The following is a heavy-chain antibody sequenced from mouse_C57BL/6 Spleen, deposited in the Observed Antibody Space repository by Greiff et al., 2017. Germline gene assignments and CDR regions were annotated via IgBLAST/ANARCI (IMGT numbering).Heavy chain of an antibody. CDR1: GYTFTSYW. CDR2: INPSNGGT. D-gene: IGHD2-4*01. CDR3: ARPLYYDYPWFAY. Sequence: QVQLQQPGTELVKPGASVKLSCKASGYTFTSYWMPWVKQRPGQGLEWIGNINPSNGGTNYNEKFKSKATLTVDKSSSTAYMQLSSLTSEDSAVYYCARPLYYDYPWFAYWGQGTLVTVSA. V-gene: IGHV1-53*01. J-gene: IGHJ3*01.